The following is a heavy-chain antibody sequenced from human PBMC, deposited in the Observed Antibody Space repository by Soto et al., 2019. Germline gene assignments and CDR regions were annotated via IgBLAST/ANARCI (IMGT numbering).Heavy chain of an antibody. J-gene: IGHJ4*02. V-gene: IGHV3-7*03. CDR2: INQDGSQK. D-gene: IGHD2-2*01. Sequence: GGSLRLSCAASGFTFSSYWMSWVRQAPGKGLEWVAYINQDGSQKDYVDSVKGRFTTSRDNAKNSLYLQMNSLRAEDTAVYYCATYHPFDYWGQGTLVTVSS. CDR1: GFTFSSYW. CDR3: ATYHPFDY.